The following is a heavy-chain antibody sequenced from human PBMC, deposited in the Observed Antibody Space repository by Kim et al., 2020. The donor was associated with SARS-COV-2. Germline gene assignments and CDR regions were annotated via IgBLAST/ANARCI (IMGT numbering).Heavy chain of an antibody. J-gene: IGHJ5*02. CDR3: ARGSVRDWFDP. CDR2: T. V-gene: IGHV4-59*09. D-gene: IGHD3-10*02. Sequence: TNYNPSLKSRVTISVDTSKNQFSLKLSSVTAADTAVYYCARGSVRDWFDPWGQGTLVTVSS.